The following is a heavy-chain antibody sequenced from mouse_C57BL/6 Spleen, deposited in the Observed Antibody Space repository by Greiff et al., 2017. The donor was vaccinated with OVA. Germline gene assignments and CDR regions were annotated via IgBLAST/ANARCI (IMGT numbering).Heavy chain of an antibody. CDR1: GYTFTSYW. V-gene: IGHV1-50*01. CDR2: IDPSDSYT. D-gene: IGHD3-2*02. Sequence: QVQLQQPGAELVKPGASVKLSCKASGYTFTSYWMQWVKQRPGQGLEWIGEIDPSDSYTNYNQKFKGKATLTVDTSSSTAYLQLSSLTSEDSAVYYCARGDSSGLAWFADWGQGTLVTVSA. CDR3: ARGDSSGLAWFAD. J-gene: IGHJ3*01.